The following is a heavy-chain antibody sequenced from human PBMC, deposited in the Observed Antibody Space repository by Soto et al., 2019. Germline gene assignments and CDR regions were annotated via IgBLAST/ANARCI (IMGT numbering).Heavy chain of an antibody. CDR1: GGSISPYY. CDR2: IFYSGTA. J-gene: IGHJ4*02. Sequence: QVQLQESGPRLVKPSETLSLTCTVSGGSISPYYWSWIRQSPGKGLEWLGYIFYSGTADYNPSLKNRVTLSVDTSKNQFSLELTSVTAADTAVYYCARQPDYSDYGYYVEVWGQGTLVTVSS. CDR3: ARQPDYSDYGYYVEV. D-gene: IGHD4-17*01. V-gene: IGHV4-59*01.